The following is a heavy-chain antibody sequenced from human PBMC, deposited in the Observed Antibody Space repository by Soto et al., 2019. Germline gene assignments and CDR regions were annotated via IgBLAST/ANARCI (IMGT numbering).Heavy chain of an antibody. CDR3: LRSRTGTTYGGMDV. V-gene: IGHV3-66*01. J-gene: IGHJ6*02. Sequence: EVQQVESGGDLVQPGGSLRLSCAASGFAVSSNYMTWVRQAPGKGLEWVSVIHSGGDTHYADSVRGRFTISRDNSKNTLFLQMNSLGAEDTAVYYCLRSRTGTTYGGMDVWGQGTTVTVSS. CDR2: IHSGGDT. CDR1: GFAVSSNY. D-gene: IGHD1-7*01.